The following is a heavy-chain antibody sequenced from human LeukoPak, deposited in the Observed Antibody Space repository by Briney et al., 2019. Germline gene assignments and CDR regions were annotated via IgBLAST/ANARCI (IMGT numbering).Heavy chain of an antibody. CDR3: ARMLYSGYDYGFDY. CDR1: GFTFSSYA. D-gene: IGHD5-12*01. J-gene: IGHJ4*02. Sequence: PGGSLRLSCAASGFTFSSYAMSWVRQAPGKGLEWVSAIRGSGGSTYYADSVKGRFTISRDNSKNTLYLQMNSLRAEDTAVYYCARMLYSGYDYGFDYWGQGTLVTVSS. CDR2: IRGSGGST. V-gene: IGHV3-23*01.